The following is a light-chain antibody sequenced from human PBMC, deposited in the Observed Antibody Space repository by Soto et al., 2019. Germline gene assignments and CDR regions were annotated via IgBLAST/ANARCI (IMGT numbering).Light chain of an antibody. V-gene: IGKV3-11*01. CDR2: DAS. Sequence: PPSVSFSPGGRATLSCKASQNINRYLAWYNQKHGQAPRPLLYDASTRATGIPASSSGSGSGTHFTLPISSLEPADSALYXCXKRSNSPHXTFGHGTRLEIK. CDR1: QNINRY. CDR3: XKRSNSPHXT. J-gene: IGKJ5*01.